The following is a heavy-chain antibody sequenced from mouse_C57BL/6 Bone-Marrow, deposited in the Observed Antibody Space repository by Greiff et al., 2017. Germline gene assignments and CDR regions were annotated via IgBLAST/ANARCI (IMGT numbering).Heavy chain of an antibody. J-gene: IGHJ3*01. V-gene: IGHV14-4*01. CDR1: GFNIKDDY. CDR3: TTPKISSVYAAGAWFSY. CDR2: IDPENGDT. Sequence: VQLQQSGAELVRPGASVKLSCTASGFNIKDDYMHWVKQRPEQGLEWIGWIDPENGDTEYASKFQGKATITADTSSNTAYLQLSSLTSEDTAVYYSTTPKISSVYAAGAWFSYWGQGTLVTLSA. D-gene: IGHD2-2*01.